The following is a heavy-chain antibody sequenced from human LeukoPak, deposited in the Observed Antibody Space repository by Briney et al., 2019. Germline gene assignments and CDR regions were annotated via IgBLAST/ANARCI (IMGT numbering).Heavy chain of an antibody. V-gene: IGHV3-23*01. J-gene: IGHJ4*02. CDR1: GFTLSSHA. Sequence: PGGSLRLSCTASGFTLSSHAMSWVRQAPGEGLEWVSTISGSADNTNYAEAVKGRFTISRDNSKNTMYLQMNSLRAEDTAVYYCAKQGFGCWGQGTLVTVSS. CDR3: AKQGFGC. CDR2: ISGSADNT.